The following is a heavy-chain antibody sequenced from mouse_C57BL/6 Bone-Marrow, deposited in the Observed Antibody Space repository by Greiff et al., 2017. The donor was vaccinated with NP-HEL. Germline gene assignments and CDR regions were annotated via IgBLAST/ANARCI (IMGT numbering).Heavy chain of an antibody. CDR1: GYAFSSYW. CDR2: IYPGDGDT. D-gene: IGHD1-3*01. Sequence: VQLQQSGAELVKPGASVKISCKASGYAFSSYWMNWVTQRPGKGLEWVGQIYPGDGDTNTNGKFKGKATLTADKSSSTAYMQLSSLTSEDSAVYFCAREYKKDYAMDYWGQGTSVTVSS. CDR3: AREYKKDYAMDY. V-gene: IGHV1-80*01. J-gene: IGHJ4*01.